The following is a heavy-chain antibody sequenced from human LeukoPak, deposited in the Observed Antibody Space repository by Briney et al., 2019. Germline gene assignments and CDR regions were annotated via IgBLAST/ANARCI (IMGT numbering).Heavy chain of an antibody. Sequence: SETLSLTCTVSTGSISSDGYYWSWIRQPPGKGLEWIGYIHYSESTFYNPSLKSRITISVDTSKNQFSLRLSSVTAADTAVYYCAREGRDFWSGSRGWFDPWGQGTLVTVSS. CDR2: IHYSEST. J-gene: IGHJ5*02. V-gene: IGHV4-30-4*01. D-gene: IGHD3-3*01. CDR3: AREGRDFWSGSRGWFDP. CDR1: TGSISSDGYY.